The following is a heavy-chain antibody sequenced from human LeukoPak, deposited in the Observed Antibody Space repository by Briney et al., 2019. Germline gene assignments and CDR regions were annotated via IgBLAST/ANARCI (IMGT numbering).Heavy chain of an antibody. CDR3: ARVIGVVRADYYFDY. CDR2: ISSSSSYI. J-gene: IGHJ4*02. V-gene: IGHV3-21*04. Sequence: GGSLRLSCAASGFTFSSYSMNWVRQAPGKGLEWVSSISSSSSYIYYADSVKGRFTISRDNSKNTVYLQMNSLRAEDTAVYYCARVIGVVRADYYFDYWGQGTLVAVSS. D-gene: IGHD3-10*01. CDR1: GFTFSSYS.